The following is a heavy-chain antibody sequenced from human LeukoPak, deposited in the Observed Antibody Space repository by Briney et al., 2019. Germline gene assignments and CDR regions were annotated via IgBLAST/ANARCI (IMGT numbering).Heavy chain of an antibody. CDR3: ARETMAGHLDY. CDR2: IYYSGTT. Sequence: SETLSLTCTVSGDSTSSGDYFCSWIRQPPGGGLEWVGYIYYSGTTYYNPSLKSRVTISVDTSKNQFSLNLTSVTAQDTAVYYCARETMAGHLDYWGQGNLVTVSS. CDR1: GDSTSSGDYF. D-gene: IGHD6-19*01. J-gene: IGHJ4*02. V-gene: IGHV4-30-4*01.